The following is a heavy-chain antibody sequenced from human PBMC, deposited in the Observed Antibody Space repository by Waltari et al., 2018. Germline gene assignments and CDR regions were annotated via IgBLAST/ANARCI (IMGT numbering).Heavy chain of an antibody. CDR1: GYTFTGYY. J-gene: IGHJ5*02. CDR2: INPNSGGT. V-gene: IGHV1-2*02. D-gene: IGHD6-13*01. CDR3: ARDPLPVGAAAGYWFDP. Sequence: QVQLVQSGAEVKKPGASVKVSCKASGYTFTGYYMHWVRQAPGQGLEWMGWINPNSGGTNYAQKFQGRVTMTRDTSISTAYMELSRLRSDDTAVYYCARDPLPVGAAAGYWFDPWGQGTLVTVSS.